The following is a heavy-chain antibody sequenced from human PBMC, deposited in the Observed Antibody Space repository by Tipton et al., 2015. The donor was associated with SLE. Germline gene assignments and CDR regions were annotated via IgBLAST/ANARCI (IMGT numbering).Heavy chain of an antibody. V-gene: IGHV3-48*01. CDR2: ISSSSSTI. CDR1: GFTFSSYS. J-gene: IGHJ4*02. Sequence: GSLRFSCAASGFTFSSYSMNWVRQAPGKGLEWVSYISSSSSTIYYADSVKGRFTISRDNAKNSLYLQMNSLRAEDTAVYYCASLVVVPAATGDYWGQGTLVTVSS. CDR3: ASLVVVPAATGDY. D-gene: IGHD2-2*01.